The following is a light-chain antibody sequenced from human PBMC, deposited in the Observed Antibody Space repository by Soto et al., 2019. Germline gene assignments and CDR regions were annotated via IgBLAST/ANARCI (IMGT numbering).Light chain of an antibody. CDR3: QQYGSSPRT. Sequence: EIVLTQSPGTLSLSPGERATLSCRASQSVSSSFLAWYQQKPGQAPRLLIYGASSRATGIPDRFSGSGSGTDFTLTISRLESEDCGVYYCQQYGSSPRTFGQGTKLEIK. V-gene: IGKV3-20*01. CDR2: GAS. J-gene: IGKJ2*01. CDR1: QSVSSSF.